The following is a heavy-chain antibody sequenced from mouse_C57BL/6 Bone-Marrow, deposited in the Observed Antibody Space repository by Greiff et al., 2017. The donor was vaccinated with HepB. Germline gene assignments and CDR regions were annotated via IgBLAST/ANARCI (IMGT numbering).Heavy chain of an antibody. V-gene: IGHV2-2*01. CDR2: IWSGGST. Sequence: QVQLKQSGPGLVQPSQSLSITGTVPGFSLTSYGVLWVRQSPGKGLEWLGVIWSGGSTDDNAAFLSRLSISKDNSKSQVFFKMNSLQADDTAIYYCATRGEYYFDDWGRGTTLTVSS. CDR3: ATRGEYYFDD. J-gene: IGHJ2*01. CDR1: GFSLTSYG.